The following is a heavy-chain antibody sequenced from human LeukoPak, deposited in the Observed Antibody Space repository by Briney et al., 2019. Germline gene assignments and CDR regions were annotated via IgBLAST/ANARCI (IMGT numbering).Heavy chain of an antibody. D-gene: IGHD2-21*02. J-gene: IGHJ4*02. V-gene: IGHV1-69*04. Sequence: SVKVSCKASGGTFSSYAISWVRQAPGQGLEWMGRIIPILGIANYAQKFQGRVTITADKSTSTAYMELSSPRSEDTAVYYCAREPPPYCGGDCYYFDYWGQGTLVTVSS. CDR3: AREPPPYCGGDCYYFDY. CDR2: IIPILGIA. CDR1: GGTFSSYA.